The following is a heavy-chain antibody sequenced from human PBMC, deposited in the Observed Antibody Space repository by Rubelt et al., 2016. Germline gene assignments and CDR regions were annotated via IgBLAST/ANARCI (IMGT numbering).Heavy chain of an antibody. D-gene: IGHD6-19*01. CDR1: GFIFRNYW. CDR3: ARGIAVTGIYDAFDI. J-gene: IGHJ3*02. V-gene: IGHV3-74*02. Sequence: EVQLVESGGDLVQPGGSLRLSCAASGFIFRNYWMHWVRQAPGKGLVWVSRVNGDGGSTTYADSVKGRFTISKDNSKNTLYLQRNSLRAEDTAVYYCARGIAVTGIYDAFDIWGQGTMVTVSS. CDR2: VNGDGGST.